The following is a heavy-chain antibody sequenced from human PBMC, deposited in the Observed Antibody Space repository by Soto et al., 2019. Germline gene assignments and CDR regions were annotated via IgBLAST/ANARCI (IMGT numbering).Heavy chain of an antibody. V-gene: IGHV1-18*04. CDR3: ARGSGWCPRRIYYGLDV. D-gene: IGHD6-19*01. CDR2: IGAYMGNT. J-gene: IGHJ6*02. CDR1: NFTFTSYG. Sequence: QVQLVQSGPEVKNPGASVKVSCKASNFTFTSYGITWLRQAPGQGLEWMGWIGAYMGNTNYAQSLQGRVPLTTDTSTSTAHTELRSLSSDDTAVYYCARGSGWCPRRIYYGLDVWGQGTTVIVSS.